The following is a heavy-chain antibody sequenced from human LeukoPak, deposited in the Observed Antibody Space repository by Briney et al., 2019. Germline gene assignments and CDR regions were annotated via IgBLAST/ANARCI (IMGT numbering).Heavy chain of an antibody. D-gene: IGHD6-13*01. CDR2: ISGSGGST. V-gene: IGHV3-23*01. CDR1: GFTFSSYA. J-gene: IGHJ3*02. Sequence: PGGSLRPSCAVSGFTFSSYAMSWVRQAPGKGLEWVSAISGSGGSTYYADSVKGRFTISRDNSKNTLYLQMNSLRAEDTAVYYCAKGRSSSWYTDAFDIWGQGTMVTVSS. CDR3: AKGRSSSWYTDAFDI.